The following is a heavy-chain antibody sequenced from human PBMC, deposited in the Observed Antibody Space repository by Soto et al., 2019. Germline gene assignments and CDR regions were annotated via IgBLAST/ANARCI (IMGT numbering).Heavy chain of an antibody. CDR1: GFSISTYN. V-gene: IGHV4-4*07. D-gene: IGHD3-10*01. Sequence: XETLSLTVALSGFSISTYNWSGIRQPAGKGLEWIGRIYTSGSTNYNPSLKSRVTMSVDTSRNQLSLRLSSVTAADTAVYYCARERISNRHYYYYGMDVWGQGSTVTVSS. CDR3: ARERISNRHYYYYGMDV. CDR2: IYTSGST. J-gene: IGHJ6*02.